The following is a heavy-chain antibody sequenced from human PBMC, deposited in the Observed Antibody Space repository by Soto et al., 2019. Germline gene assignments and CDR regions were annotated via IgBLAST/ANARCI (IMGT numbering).Heavy chain of an antibody. D-gene: IGHD3-3*01. Sequence: SETLSLTCTVSGGSISSSSYYWGWIRQPPGKGLEWIGNIYYSGSTYYNPSLKSRVTISVDASKNQFSLKLTSVTAADTAVYYCARSEWFSSWGKGTMVTVSS. CDR1: GGSISSSSYY. CDR2: IYYSGST. V-gene: IGHV4-39*01. J-gene: IGHJ3*01. CDR3: ARSEWFSS.